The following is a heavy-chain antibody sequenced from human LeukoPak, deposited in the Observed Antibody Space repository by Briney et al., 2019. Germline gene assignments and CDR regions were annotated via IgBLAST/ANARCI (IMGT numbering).Heavy chain of an antibody. J-gene: IGHJ6*03. V-gene: IGHV4-39*01. CDR1: GGSISSSSYY. CDR2: IYYSGST. D-gene: IGHD3-10*01. Sequence: KTSENLSLNCTVYGGSISSSSYYWGWIRQPPGKGLEWIGSIYYSGSTYYNPSLKSRVTISVDTSKNQFSLKLSSVTAADTAVYCCARLWVYYYYMDVWGKGTTVTISS. CDR3: ARLWVYYYYMDV.